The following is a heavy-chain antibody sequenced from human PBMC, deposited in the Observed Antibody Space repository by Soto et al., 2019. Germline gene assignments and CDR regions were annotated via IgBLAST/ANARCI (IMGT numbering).Heavy chain of an antibody. CDR2: IYYSGST. V-gene: IGHV4-31*03. CDR3: ARDTKGSGWYDDYFDY. J-gene: IGHJ4*02. D-gene: IGHD6-19*01. Sequence: SETLSLTCTVSGGSISSGGYYWSWIRQHPGKGLEWIGYIYYSGSTYYNPSLKSRVTISVDTSKNQFSLKLSSVTAADTAVYYCARDTKGSGWYDDYFDYWGQGTLVTVS. CDR1: GGSISSGGYY.